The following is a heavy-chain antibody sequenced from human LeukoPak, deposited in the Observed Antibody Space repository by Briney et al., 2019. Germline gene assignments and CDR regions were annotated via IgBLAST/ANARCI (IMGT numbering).Heavy chain of an antibody. CDR1: GGSISSSSYY. V-gene: IGHV4-39*01. CDR3: ARHGMVAAAGRGYFDY. D-gene: IGHD6-13*01. Sequence: SETLSLTCTVSGGSISSSSYYWGWIRQPPGKGLEWIGSIYYSGSTYYNPSLKSRVTISVDTPKSQFSLKLSSVTAADTAVYYCARHGMVAAAGRGYFDYWGQGTLVTVSS. J-gene: IGHJ4*02. CDR2: IYYSGST.